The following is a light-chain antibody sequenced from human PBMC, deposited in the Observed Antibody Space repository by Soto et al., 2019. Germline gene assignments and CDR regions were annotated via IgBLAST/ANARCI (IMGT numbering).Light chain of an antibody. J-gene: IGKJ4*01. CDR1: QAICNY. Sequence: DIQMTQSPSSLSASVGDRVTITCRASQAICNYLAWYQQKPGKVPTLLISAASTLQSGVPSRFSGRGSGTDFPLTISSLQPEDVANYYCQKFSVVPTFGGGTKVEIK. V-gene: IGKV1-27*01. CDR3: QKFSVVPT. CDR2: AAS.